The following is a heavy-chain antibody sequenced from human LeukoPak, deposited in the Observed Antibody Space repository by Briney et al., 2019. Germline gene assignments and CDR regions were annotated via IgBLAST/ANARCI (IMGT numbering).Heavy chain of an antibody. CDR1: GDSISSDNYY. CDR2: LYNSGRT. D-gene: IGHD2-21*01. V-gene: IGHV4-61*09. J-gene: IGHJ5*02. Sequence: PSETLSLTCSVSGDSISSDNYYWNWIRQPAGRGLEWIGHLYNSGRTNYNPSLKSRVTISVDTATNQFSLNLKSVTAADTAVYYCARAPQRSYQHNWFDPWGQGTLVTVSS. CDR3: ARAPQRSYQHNWFDP.